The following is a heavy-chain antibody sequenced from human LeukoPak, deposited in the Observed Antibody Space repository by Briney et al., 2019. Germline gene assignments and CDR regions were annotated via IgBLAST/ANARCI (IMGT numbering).Heavy chain of an antibody. CDR3: AKEQYSSSWYWFDP. D-gene: IGHD6-13*01. CDR2: ISFDGTTK. J-gene: IGHJ5*02. V-gene: IGHV3-30*18. Sequence: GNSLRLSCAASGFTVSTSVMHWVRQAPGKGLDWAAIISFDGTTKYYADSVKGRFTISRDNSKNTLFLQMNSLRAEDTALYYCAKEQYSSSWYWFDPWGQGTLVTVSS. CDR1: GFTVSTSV.